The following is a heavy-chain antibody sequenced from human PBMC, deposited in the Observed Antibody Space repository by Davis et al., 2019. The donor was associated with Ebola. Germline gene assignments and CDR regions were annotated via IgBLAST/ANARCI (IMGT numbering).Heavy chain of an antibody. CDR1: GYTFTSYA. CDR3: AREYYYDSSGYYYGY. V-gene: IGHV1-3*01. D-gene: IGHD3-22*01. J-gene: IGHJ4*02. Sequence: ASVKVSCKASGYTFTSYAMHWVRQAPGQRLEWMGWINAGNGNTKYSQKFQGRVTITRDTSASTAYMELSSLRSEDTAVYYCAREYYYDSSGYYYGYWGQGTLVTVSS. CDR2: INAGNGNT.